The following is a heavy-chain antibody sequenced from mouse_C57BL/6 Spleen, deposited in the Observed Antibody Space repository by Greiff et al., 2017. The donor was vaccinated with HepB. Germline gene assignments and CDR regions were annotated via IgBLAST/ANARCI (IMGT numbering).Heavy chain of an antibody. CDR2: IWSGGST. CDR3: ARRGGSSGYDAMDY. J-gene: IGHJ4*01. V-gene: IGHV2-2*01. Sequence: VMLVESGPGLVQPSQRLSITCTVSGFSLTSYGVHWVRQSPGKGLEWLGVIWSGGSTDYNAAFISRLSISKDNSKSQVFFKMNSLQADDTAIYYCARRGGSSGYDAMDYWGQGTSVTVSS. CDR1: GFSLTSYG. D-gene: IGHD3-2*02.